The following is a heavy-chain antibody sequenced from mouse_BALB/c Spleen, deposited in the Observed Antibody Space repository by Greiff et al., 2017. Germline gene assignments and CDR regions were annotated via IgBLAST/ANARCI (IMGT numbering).Heavy chain of an antibody. CDR1: GFNIKDTY. V-gene: IGHV14-3*02. J-gene: IGHJ4*01. Sequence: VQLQQSGAELVKPGASVKLSCTASGFNIKDTYMHWVKQRPEQGLEWIGRIDPANGNTKYDPKFQGKATITADTSSNTAYLQLSSLTSEDTAVYYCARLYYDYDEYAMDYWGQGTSVTVSS. CDR3: ARLYYDYDEYAMDY. CDR2: IDPANGNT. D-gene: IGHD2-4*01.